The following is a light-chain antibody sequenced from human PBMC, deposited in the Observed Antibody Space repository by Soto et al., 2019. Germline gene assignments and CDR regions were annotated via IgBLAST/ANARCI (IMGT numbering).Light chain of an antibody. J-gene: IGLJ2*01. V-gene: IGLV2-14*01. Sequence: QSALTQPASVSGSPGQSITISCTGTSSDVGGYNYVSWYQQHAGKAPKLMIYDVSYRPSGVSNRFSGSKSGNTASLTISGLQAEDEADYYCSSYTGSSTLVVFGGGTKVTVL. CDR2: DVS. CDR3: SSYTGSSTLVV. CDR1: SSDVGGYNY.